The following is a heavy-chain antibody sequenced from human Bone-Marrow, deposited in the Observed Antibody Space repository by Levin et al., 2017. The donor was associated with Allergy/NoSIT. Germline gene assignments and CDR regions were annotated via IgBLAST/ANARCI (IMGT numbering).Heavy chain of an antibody. V-gene: IGHV4-31*03. CDR1: GGSISSGGYY. J-gene: IGHJ3*02. CDR2: IYYSGST. Sequence: PSETLSLTCTVSGGSISSGGYYWSWIRQHPGKGLEWIGYIYYSGSTYYNPSLKSRVTISVDTSKNQFSLKLSSVTAADTAVYYCAREGYYYDSSGYYRPDAFDIWGQGTMVTVSS. CDR3: AREGYYYDSSGYYRPDAFDI. D-gene: IGHD3-22*01.